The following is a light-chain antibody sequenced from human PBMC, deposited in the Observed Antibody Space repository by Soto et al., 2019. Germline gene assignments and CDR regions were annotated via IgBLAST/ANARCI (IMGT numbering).Light chain of an antibody. CDR2: WAS. CDR1: QSVLYSSNNKNY. V-gene: IGKV4-1*01. CDR3: QQYYSTLLFT. Sequence: DIVMTQTPDSLAVSLGERATINCKSSQSVLYSSNNKNYLAWYQQKPGQPPKLLIYWASTRESGVPDRSSGSGSGTDFTLTISSLQAEDVAVYYCQQYYSTLLFTFGPGTKVDIK. J-gene: IGKJ3*01.